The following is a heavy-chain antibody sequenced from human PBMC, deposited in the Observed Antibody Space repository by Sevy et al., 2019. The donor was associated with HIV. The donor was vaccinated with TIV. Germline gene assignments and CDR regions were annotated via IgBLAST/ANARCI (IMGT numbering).Heavy chain of an antibody. J-gene: IGHJ4*02. D-gene: IGHD3-22*01. V-gene: IGHV1-69*13. CDR1: GGTFSSYA. Sequence: ASVKVSCKASGGTFSSYAISWVRQAPGQGLEWMGGILPIFGTANYAQKFQGRVTITADESTSTAYMELSSRRSEDTAMYYCATSYYYDTSGVSPMGYWGQGTQVTVSS. CDR2: ILPIFGTA. CDR3: ATSYYYDTSGVSPMGY.